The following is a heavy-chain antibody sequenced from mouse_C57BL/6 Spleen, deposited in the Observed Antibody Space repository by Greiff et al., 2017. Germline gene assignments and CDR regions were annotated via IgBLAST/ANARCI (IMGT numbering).Heavy chain of an antibody. CDR2: IDPSDSYT. CDR3: ARGYGYYEAY. J-gene: IGHJ3*01. CDR1: GYTFTSYW. D-gene: IGHD2-3*01. Sequence: VKLKQPGAELVKPGASVKLSCKASGYTFTSYWMQWVKQRPGQGLEWIGEIDPSDSYTNYNQKFKGKATLTVDTSSSTAYMQLSSLTSEDSAVYYCARGYGYYEAYWGQGTLVTVSA. V-gene: IGHV1-50*01.